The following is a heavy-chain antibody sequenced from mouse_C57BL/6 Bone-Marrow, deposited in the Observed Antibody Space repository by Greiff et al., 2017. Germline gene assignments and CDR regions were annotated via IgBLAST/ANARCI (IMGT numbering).Heavy chain of an antibody. CDR2: IEPETGGT. CDR1: GYTFTDYE. Sequence: QVQLKESGAELVRPGASVTLSCKASGYTFTDYEMHWVKQTPVHGLEWIGAIEPETGGTAYNQKFKGKAILTADKSSSTAYMELRSLTSEDSAVYYCTRSITTVVAHWYFDVWGTGTTVTVSS. D-gene: IGHD1-1*01. J-gene: IGHJ1*03. CDR3: TRSITTVVAHWYFDV. V-gene: IGHV1-15*01.